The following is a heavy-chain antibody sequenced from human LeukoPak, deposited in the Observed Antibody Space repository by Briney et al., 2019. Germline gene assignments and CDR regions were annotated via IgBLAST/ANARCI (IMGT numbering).Heavy chain of an antibody. CDR2: IYYSGST. CDR3: AREVNHYGLRRNSFDP. D-gene: IGHD3-10*01. Sequence: PSETLSLTCTVSGGSISSSSYYWGWIRQPPGKGLEWIGSIYYSGSTYYNPSLKSRVTISVDTSKNQFSLKLSSVTAADTAVYYCAREVNHYGLRRNSFDPWGQGTQVTVSS. CDR1: GGSISSSSYY. V-gene: IGHV4-39*02. J-gene: IGHJ5*02.